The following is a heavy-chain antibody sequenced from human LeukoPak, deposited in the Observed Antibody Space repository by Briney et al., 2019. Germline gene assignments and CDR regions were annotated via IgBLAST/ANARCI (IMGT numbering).Heavy chain of an antibody. D-gene: IGHD2/OR15-2a*01. Sequence: SETLSLTCTVSGGFVISYYWAWIRQPAGKGLEYIGRIYTSGSTNYNPSLKSRVTISVDTSKNQFSLKLSSVTAADTAVYYCVRGSESSMAPRYFDYWGQGTLLTVSS. CDR3: VRGSESSMAPRYFDY. CDR2: IYTSGST. V-gene: IGHV4-4*07. CDR1: GGFVISYY. J-gene: IGHJ4*02.